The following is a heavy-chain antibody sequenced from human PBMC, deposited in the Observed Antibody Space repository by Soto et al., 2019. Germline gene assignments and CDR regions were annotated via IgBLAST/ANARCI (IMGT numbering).Heavy chain of an antibody. J-gene: IGHJ5*02. CDR1: GFTFSSYA. CDR3: MRDQYFWSGYPNWFKR. Sequence: EVQLLESGGGLVQLGGSLRLSCAGSGFTFSSYAMSWVRQAPGKGLEWVSGMSGSGGNTKYADSVKGRSAISRDHSKKALYLQMYSLRADATAAYDFMRDQYFWSGYPNWFKRWGEGT. CDR2: MSGSGGNT. V-gene: IGHV3-23*01. D-gene: IGHD3-3*01.